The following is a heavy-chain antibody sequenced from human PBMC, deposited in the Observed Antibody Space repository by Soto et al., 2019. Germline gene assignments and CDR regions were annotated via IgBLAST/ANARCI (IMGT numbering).Heavy chain of an antibody. V-gene: IGHV3-7*01. Sequence: PGGSLRLSCAASGFTFSSYWMSWVRQAPGKGLEWVANIKQDGSEKYYVDSVKGRFTISRDNAKNSLYLQMNSLRAEDTAVYYCARVVPAAHDYYYYYMDVWGKGTTVTVSS. CDR1: GFTFSSYW. CDR3: ARVVPAAHDYYYYYMDV. CDR2: IKQDGSEK. J-gene: IGHJ6*03. D-gene: IGHD2-2*01.